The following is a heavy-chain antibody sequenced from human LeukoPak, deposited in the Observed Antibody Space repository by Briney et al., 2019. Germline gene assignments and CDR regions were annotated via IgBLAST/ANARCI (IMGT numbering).Heavy chain of an antibody. Sequence: GRSLRLSCAASGFTFSSYAMHWVRQAPGKGLEWVAVISYDGSNKYYADSVKGRFTISRDNSKNTLYLQMNSLRAEDTAVYYCARGSMVRGNGLDYWGQGTLVTVSS. D-gene: IGHD3-10*01. CDR3: ARGSMVRGNGLDY. J-gene: IGHJ4*02. CDR1: GFTFSSYA. CDR2: ISYDGSNK. V-gene: IGHV3-30-3*01.